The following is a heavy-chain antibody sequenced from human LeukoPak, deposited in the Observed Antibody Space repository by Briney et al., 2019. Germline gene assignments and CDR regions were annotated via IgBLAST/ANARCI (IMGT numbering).Heavy chain of an antibody. CDR3: AKDMYISSWYYFDY. D-gene: IGHD6-13*01. CDR2: ISYDGSNK. J-gene: IGHJ4*02. CDR1: GFTFSSYG. Sequence: PGRSLRLSCAASGFTFSSYGMHWVRQAPGKGLEWVAVISYDGSNKYYADSVKGRFTISRDNSKNTLYLQMNSLRAEDTDVYYCAKDMYISSWYYFDYWGQGTLVTVSS. V-gene: IGHV3-30*18.